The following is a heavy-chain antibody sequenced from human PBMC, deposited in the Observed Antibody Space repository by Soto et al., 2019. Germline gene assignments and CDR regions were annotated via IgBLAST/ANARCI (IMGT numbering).Heavy chain of an antibody. V-gene: IGHV1-18*04. J-gene: IGHJ3*01. CDR3: AREGILGLFDAYDL. CDR1: VFTSSG. Sequence: ATVKVSCKASVFTSSGISWVRQAPGQRLEWMGWISTHNGNTIYAQKFQGRVIMTMDTSTTTVYMELRSLRPDDTAVYLCAREGILGLFDAYDLWGQGTMVTVSS. D-gene: IGHD3-3*01. CDR2: ISTHNGNT.